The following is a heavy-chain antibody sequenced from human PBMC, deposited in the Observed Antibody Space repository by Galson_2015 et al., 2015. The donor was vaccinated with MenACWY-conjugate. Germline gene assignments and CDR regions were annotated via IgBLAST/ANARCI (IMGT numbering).Heavy chain of an antibody. CDR2: IYYSGST. D-gene: IGHD1-26*01. CDR1: GGSVSSYY. V-gene: IGHV4-59*02. Sequence: SETLSLTCTVSGGSVSSYYWSWIRQPPGKGLEWIGYIYYSGSTGNNPSLKSRVTISVDTSKNHFSLNLRSVTAADTAVYYCARVGGSHAPLSAFDIWGQGTMVTVSS. J-gene: IGHJ3*02. CDR3: ARVGGSHAPLSAFDI.